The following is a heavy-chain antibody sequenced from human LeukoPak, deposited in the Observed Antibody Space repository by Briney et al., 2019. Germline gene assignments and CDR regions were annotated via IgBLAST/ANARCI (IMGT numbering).Heavy chain of an antibody. CDR3: ARDDPARMTATLDY. CDR2: IYTSGST. J-gene: IGHJ4*02. D-gene: IGHD2-21*02. Sequence: SETLSPTCTVSGGSINNYFWSWVRQPAGEGLEWIGRIYTSGSTNYNPSLRSRVTISVDMSKNQFSLKLSSVTAADTAVYYCARDDPARMTATLDYWGQGILVTVSS. V-gene: IGHV4-4*07. CDR1: GGSINNYF.